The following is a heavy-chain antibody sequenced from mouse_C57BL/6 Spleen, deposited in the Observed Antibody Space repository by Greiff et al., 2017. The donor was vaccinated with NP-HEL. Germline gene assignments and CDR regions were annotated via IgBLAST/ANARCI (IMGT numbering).Heavy chain of an antibody. CDR3: TREGAIYYYVYFDV. CDR2: IDPETGGT. J-gene: IGHJ1*03. Sequence: VQLQQSGAELVRPGASVTLSCKASGYTFTDYEMHWVKQTPVHGLEWIGAIDPETGGTAYNQKFKGKAILTADKSSSTAYMELRSLTSEDSAVYYCTREGAIYYYVYFDVWGTGTTVTVSS. V-gene: IGHV1-15*01. D-gene: IGHD1-1*01. CDR1: GYTFTDYE.